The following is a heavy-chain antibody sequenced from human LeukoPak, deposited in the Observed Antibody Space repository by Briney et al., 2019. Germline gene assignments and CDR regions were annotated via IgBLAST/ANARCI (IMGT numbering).Heavy chain of an antibody. CDR2: ISWNSGSI. J-gene: IGHJ3*02. V-gene: IGHV3-9*01. Sequence: QPGGSLRLSCAASGFTFDDYAMHWVRQAPGKGLEWVSGISWNSGSIGYADSVKGRFTISRDNAKNSLYLQMNSLRAEDTALYYCAKGEPTDGNAFDIWGQGTMVTVSS. CDR1: GFTFDDYA. D-gene: IGHD1-26*01. CDR3: AKGEPTDGNAFDI.